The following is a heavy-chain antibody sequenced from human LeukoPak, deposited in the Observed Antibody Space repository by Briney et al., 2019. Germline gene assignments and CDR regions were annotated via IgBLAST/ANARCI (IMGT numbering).Heavy chain of an antibody. V-gene: IGHV3-21*01. D-gene: IGHD6-25*01. CDR2: ISTSSTYI. CDR3: ARAFPPLRTSAAGDF. CDR1: EFTLRSYS. J-gene: IGHJ4*02. Sequence: PGGSLRLSCAASEFTLRSYSMHWVRQAPGKGLEWVSYISTSSTYIYYADLVRGRFSISRDNAKNSLYLHMNSLKADDTAVYYCARAFPPLRTSAAGDFWGQGTLVTVSS.